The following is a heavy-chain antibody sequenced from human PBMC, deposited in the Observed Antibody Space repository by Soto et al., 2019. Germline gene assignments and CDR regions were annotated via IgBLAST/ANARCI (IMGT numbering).Heavy chain of an antibody. V-gene: IGHV3-30*18. D-gene: IGHD3-10*01. CDR2: ISYDGSNK. Sequence: PGGSLRLSCAASGFTFSSYGMHWVRQAPGKGLEWVAVISYDGSNKYYADSVKGRFTISRDNSKNTLYLQMNSLRAEDTAVYYCAKVWVLPGDYFDYWGQGTLVTVSS. CDR3: AKVWVLPGDYFDY. CDR1: GFTFSSYG. J-gene: IGHJ4*02.